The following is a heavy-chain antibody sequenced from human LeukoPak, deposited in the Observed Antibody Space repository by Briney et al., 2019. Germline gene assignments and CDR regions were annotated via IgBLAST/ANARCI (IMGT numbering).Heavy chain of an antibody. Sequence: PGGSLRLSCAASGFTFSSYGMHWVRQAPGQGLEWVAFIRYDGSNKYYADSVKGRFTISRDNAKNSLYLQLNSLRAEDTAVYYCAREAGLLDVWGKGTTVTVSS. CDR2: IRYDGSNK. V-gene: IGHV3-30*02. J-gene: IGHJ6*04. CDR3: AREAGLLDV. CDR1: GFTFSSYG.